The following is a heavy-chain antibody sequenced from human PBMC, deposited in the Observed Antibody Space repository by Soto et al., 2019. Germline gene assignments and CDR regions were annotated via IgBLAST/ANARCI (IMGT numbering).Heavy chain of an antibody. CDR3: ARDSHVGSGWQLTADY. V-gene: IGHV3-33*01. D-gene: IGHD6-19*01. CDR2: IWYDGSNK. CDR1: GFTFSSYG. J-gene: IGHJ4*02. Sequence: GGSLRLSCAASGFTFSSYGMHWVRQAPGKGLEWVAVIWYDGSNKYYAESVKGRFTISRDNSKNTLYLQMNSLRAEDTAVYYCARDSHVGSGWQLTADYWGQGTLVTVSS.